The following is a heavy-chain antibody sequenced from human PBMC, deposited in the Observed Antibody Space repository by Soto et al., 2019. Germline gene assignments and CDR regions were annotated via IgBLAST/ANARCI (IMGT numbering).Heavy chain of an antibody. D-gene: IGHD2-2*01. V-gene: IGHV3-23*01. CDR2: ISGSGGST. CDR1: GFTFSSYA. CDR3: AKDGVLVPAATFDC. J-gene: IGHJ4*02. Sequence: EVQLLESGGGLVQPGGSLRLSCAASGFTFSSYAMSWVRQAPRKGLEWVSAISGSGGSTYYADSVKGRFTISRDNSKNTRYLQMNSLRAEDTAVYYCAKDGVLVPAATFDCWCQGALVTVSS.